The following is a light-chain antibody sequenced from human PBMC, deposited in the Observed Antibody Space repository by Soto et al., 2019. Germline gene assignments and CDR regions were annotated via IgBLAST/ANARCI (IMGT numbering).Light chain of an antibody. J-gene: IGKJ5*01. CDR2: EVS. V-gene: IGKV2-30*01. Sequence: DVVMTQSPLSLPVTLGQPASISCRSGQSLVYRGVNIYVNWFQQRPGQSPRRLIYEVSNRDSGVPDRFSGSGAGTDFTLEISRVEAEDVGVYYCMQGTHWPITFGQGTRLEIK. CDR1: QSLVYRGVNIY. CDR3: MQGTHWPIT.